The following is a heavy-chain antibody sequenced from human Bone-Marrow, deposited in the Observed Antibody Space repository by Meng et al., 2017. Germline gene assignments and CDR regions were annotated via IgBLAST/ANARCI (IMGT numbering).Heavy chain of an antibody. D-gene: IGHD3-10*01. J-gene: IGHJ3*02. CDR1: GGTFSSYA. CDR2: IIPIFGTA. CDR3: ASGGSGSYFDAFDI. Sequence: SVKVSCKASGGTFSSYAISWVRQAPGQGLEWMGGIIPIFGTANYAQKFQGRVTITADKSTSTAYMELSSLRSEDTAVYYCASGGSGSYFDAFDIWGQGTMVTV. V-gene: IGHV1-69*06.